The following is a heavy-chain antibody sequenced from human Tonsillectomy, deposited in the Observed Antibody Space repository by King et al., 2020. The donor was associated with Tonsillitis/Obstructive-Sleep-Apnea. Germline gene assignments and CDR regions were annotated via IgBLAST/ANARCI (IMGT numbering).Heavy chain of an antibody. D-gene: IGHD3-3*01. Sequence: VQLQESGPGLVKPSETLSLTCTVSGGSISSYYWSWIRQPPGKGLEWIGYIYYSGGTNYNPSLKSRVTISVDTSKNQFSLKMSSVTAADTAVYYCARTVNYDFWSGYLDYWGQGTLVTVSS. CDR1: GGSISSYY. CDR2: IYYSGGT. V-gene: IGHV4-59*01. CDR3: ARTVNYDFWSGYLDY. J-gene: IGHJ4*02.